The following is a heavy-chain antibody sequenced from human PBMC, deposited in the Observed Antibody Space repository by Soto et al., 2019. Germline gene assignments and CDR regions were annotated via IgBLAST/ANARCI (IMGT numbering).Heavy chain of an antibody. CDR2: VSHSGIT. V-gene: IGHV4-59*01. D-gene: IGHD6-13*01. Sequence: LSETLSLTCTVSGGSMRNYYWSWIRQPPGKGLEWIGYVSHSGITNYNPSLQSRVTISVDTSRSHFSLKLSSVTAADTAVYYCAREVVGAAATRWFDPWGQGTLVTVSS. J-gene: IGHJ5*02. CDR1: GGSMRNYY. CDR3: AREVVGAAATRWFDP.